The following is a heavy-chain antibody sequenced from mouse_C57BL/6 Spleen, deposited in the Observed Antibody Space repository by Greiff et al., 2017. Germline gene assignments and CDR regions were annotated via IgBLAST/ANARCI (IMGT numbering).Heavy chain of an antibody. CDR1: GFTFSDYG. V-gene: IGHV5-17*01. CDR2: ISSGSSTI. Sequence: EVKLMESGGGLVKPGGSLKLSCAASGFTFSDYGMHWVRQAPEKGLEWVAYISSGSSTIYYADTVKGRFTISRDNAKNTLFLQMTGLRSEDTAMYYCARDSNPYYAMDYWGQGTSVTVSS. D-gene: IGHD2-5*01. J-gene: IGHJ4*01. CDR3: ARDSNPYYAMDY.